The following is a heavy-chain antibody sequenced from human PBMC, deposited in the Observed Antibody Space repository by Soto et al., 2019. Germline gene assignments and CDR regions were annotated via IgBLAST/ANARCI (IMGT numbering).Heavy chain of an antibody. CDR2: IYYSGST. J-gene: IGHJ5*02. Sequence: SETLSLTCTVSGGSVSSGSYYWSWIRQPPGKGLEWIGYIYYSGSTNYNPSLKSRVTISVDTSKNQFSLKLSSVTAADTAVYYCTRGPPRVQWFDPWGLGTLVTVSS. CDR1: GGSVSSGSYY. V-gene: IGHV4-61*01. CDR3: TRGPPRVQWFDP.